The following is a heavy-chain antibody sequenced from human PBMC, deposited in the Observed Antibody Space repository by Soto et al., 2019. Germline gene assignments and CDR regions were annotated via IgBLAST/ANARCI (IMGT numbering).Heavy chain of an antibody. D-gene: IGHD3-3*01. CDR1: GGTFSSYA. CDR3: TRDGDFYGMDV. J-gene: IGHJ6*02. V-gene: IGHV1-69*13. CDR2: IIPIFGTA. Sequence: SVKVSCKASGGTFSSYAISWVRQAPGQGLEWMGGIIPIFGTANYAQKFQGRVTITADESTTVAYLQMNSLQTEDTAIYYCTRDGDFYGMDVWGQGTTVTVSS.